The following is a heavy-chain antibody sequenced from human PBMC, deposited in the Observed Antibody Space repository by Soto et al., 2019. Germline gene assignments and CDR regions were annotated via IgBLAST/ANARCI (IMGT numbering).Heavy chain of an antibody. Sequence: ASVKVSCKDSRYTFTSYALQWVRQAPGQRLEWMGWINAGNGNTKYSQKFQGRVTITRDTSASTAYMELRSLRSEDTAVYYCARDPTGRFAFDISGQGTMVTVSS. CDR1: RYTFTSYA. J-gene: IGHJ3*02. V-gene: IGHV1-3*01. D-gene: IGHD1-1*01. CDR2: INAGNGNT. CDR3: ARDPTGRFAFDI.